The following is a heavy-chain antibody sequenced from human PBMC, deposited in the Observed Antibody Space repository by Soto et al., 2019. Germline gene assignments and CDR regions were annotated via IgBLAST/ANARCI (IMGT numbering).Heavy chain of an antibody. Sequence: QLQLQESGSGLVKPSQTLSLTCAVSGGSISSGGYSWSWIRQPPGKGLGWIGYIYHSGSTYYNPSLKSRVTISVDRSKNQFSLKLSSVTAADTAVYYCASWDDYVWGSYRYWGQGTLVTVSS. D-gene: IGHD3-16*02. J-gene: IGHJ4*02. CDR3: ASWDDYVWGSYRY. CDR2: IYHSGST. V-gene: IGHV4-30-2*01. CDR1: GGSISSGGYS.